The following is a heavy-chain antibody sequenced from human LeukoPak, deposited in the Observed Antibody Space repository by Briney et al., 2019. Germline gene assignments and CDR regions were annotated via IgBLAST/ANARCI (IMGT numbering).Heavy chain of an antibody. V-gene: IGHV3-21*01. J-gene: IGHJ4*02. Sequence: GGSLRLSCAASGFTFSSYSMNWVRQAPGKGLEWVSSIGSSSSYIYYADSVKGRFTISRDNAKNSLYLQMNSLRAEDTAVYYCARDFVGFVNGFDYWGQGNLCTVSS. CDR2: IGSSSSYI. CDR1: GFTFSSYS. D-gene: IGHD3-10*01. CDR3: ARDFVGFVNGFDY.